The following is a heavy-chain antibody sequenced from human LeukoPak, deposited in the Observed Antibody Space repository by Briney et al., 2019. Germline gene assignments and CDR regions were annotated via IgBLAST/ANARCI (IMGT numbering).Heavy chain of an antibody. CDR1: GYTFTGYF. CDR2: INPNSGGT. J-gene: IGHJ4*02. Sequence: VASVKVSCKASGYTFTGYFMHWVRQAPGQGPEWMGWINPNSGGTNYAQKFQGRVIMTRDTSISTAYMELSRLRSDDTAVYYCARVSEYYYFDYWGQATLATVSS. D-gene: IGHD2/OR15-2a*01. V-gene: IGHV1-2*02. CDR3: ARVSEYYYFDY.